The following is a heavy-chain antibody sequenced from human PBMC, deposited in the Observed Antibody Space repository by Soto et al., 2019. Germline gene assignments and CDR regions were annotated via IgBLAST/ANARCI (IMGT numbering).Heavy chain of an antibody. CDR2: INPSGGST. CDR3: ARDEQLDPTMGY. J-gene: IGHJ4*02. D-gene: IGHD6-13*01. Sequence: QVQLVQSGAEVKKPGASVKVSCKASGYTFTSYYMHWVRQAPGQGIEWMGIINPSGGSTSYAQKFQGSVTMTRDTSTSTVYMELSSLRSEDTAVYYCARDEQLDPTMGYWGQGTLVTVSS. CDR1: GYTFTSYY. V-gene: IGHV1-46*01.